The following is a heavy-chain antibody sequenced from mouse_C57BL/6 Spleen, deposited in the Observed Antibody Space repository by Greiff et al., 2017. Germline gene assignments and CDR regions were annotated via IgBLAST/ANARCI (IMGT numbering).Heavy chain of an antibody. J-gene: IGHJ4*01. CDR3: AREGDGNHLWAMDY. CDR1: GYTFTSYW. D-gene: IGHD2-1*01. V-gene: IGHV1-59*01. Sequence: QVQLQQPGPELVRPGTSVKLSCKASGYTFTSYWMHWVKQRPGQGLEWIGVIDPSDSYTNYNQKFKGKATLTVDTSSSTAYMQLSSLTSEDSAVYYCAREGDGNHLWAMDYWGQGTSVTVSS. CDR2: IDPSDSYT.